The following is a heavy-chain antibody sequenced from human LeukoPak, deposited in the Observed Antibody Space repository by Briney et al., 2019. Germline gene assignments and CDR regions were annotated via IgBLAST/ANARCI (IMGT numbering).Heavy chain of an antibody. CDR3: ARSYYYDSSGYSPLGGYFQH. CDR2: IYHSGST. D-gene: IGHD3-22*01. J-gene: IGHJ1*01. Sequence: SETLSLTCTVSGYSISSGYYWGWIRQPPGKGLEWIGSIYHSGSTYYNPSLKSRVTISVDTSKNQFSLKLSSVTAADTAVYYCARSYYYDSSGYSPLGGYFQHWGQGTLVTVSS. V-gene: IGHV4-38-2*02. CDR1: GYSISSGYY.